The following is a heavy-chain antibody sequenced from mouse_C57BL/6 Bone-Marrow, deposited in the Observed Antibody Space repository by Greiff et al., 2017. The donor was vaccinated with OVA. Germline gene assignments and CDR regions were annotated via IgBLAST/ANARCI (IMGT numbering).Heavy chain of an antibody. CDR2: IYPRSGNT. CDR1: GYTFTSYG. V-gene: IGHV1-81*01. D-gene: IGHD2-4*01. J-gene: IGHJ3*01. CDR3: ARRGIYYDYDGAY. Sequence: VQLQQSGAELARPGASVKLSCKASGYTFTSYGISWVKQRTGQGLEWIGEIYPRSGNTYYNGKFKGKATLTADKSSSTAYMELRSLTSEDSAVYFCARRGIYYDYDGAYWGQGTLVTVSA.